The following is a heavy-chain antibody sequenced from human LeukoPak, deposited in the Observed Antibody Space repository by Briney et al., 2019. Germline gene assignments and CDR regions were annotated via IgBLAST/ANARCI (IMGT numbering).Heavy chain of an antibody. D-gene: IGHD3-10*01. Sequence: SQTLSLTCTVSGGSISSGDYYWSWIRQPPGKGLEWIGYIYYSGSTYYNPSLKSRVTISVDTSKNQFSLKLSSVTAADTAVYYCARVVRGSWYFDCWGQGTLVTVSS. J-gene: IGHJ4*02. CDR1: GGSISSGDYY. CDR2: IYYSGST. CDR3: ARVVRGSWYFDC. V-gene: IGHV4-30-4*01.